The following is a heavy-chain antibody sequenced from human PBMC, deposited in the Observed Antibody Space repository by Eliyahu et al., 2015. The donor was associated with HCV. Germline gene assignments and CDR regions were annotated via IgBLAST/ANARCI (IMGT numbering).Heavy chain of an antibody. CDR2: ISFDGETE. J-gene: IGHJ4*02. Sequence: QVQLVESGGGVVQPGGSLRLSCAVSGFTFTKYGMHWVRQTPGKGLGWVALISFDGETEHYIDSVKGRFTLSRDNAKNTLYLQMNSLRGEDTAIYYCVRGNQWLHDYWGQGTLVIVSS. CDR1: GFTFTKYG. CDR3: VRGNQWLHDY. D-gene: IGHD3-22*01. V-gene: IGHV3-30*03.